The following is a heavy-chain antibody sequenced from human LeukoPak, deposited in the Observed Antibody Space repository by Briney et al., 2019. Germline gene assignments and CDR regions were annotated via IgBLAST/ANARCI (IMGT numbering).Heavy chain of an antibody. CDR2: IIPIFGTA. V-gene: IGHV1-69*01. J-gene: IGHJ4*02. Sequence: SVKVSCKASGGTFSIYAISWVRQAPGQGLEWMGGIIPIFGTANYAQKFQGRVTITADESTSTAYMELSSLRSEDTAVYYCAHLRRGYSYGYHEFDYWGQGTLVTVSS. CDR1: GGTFSIYA. CDR3: AHLRRGYSYGYHEFDY. D-gene: IGHD5-18*01.